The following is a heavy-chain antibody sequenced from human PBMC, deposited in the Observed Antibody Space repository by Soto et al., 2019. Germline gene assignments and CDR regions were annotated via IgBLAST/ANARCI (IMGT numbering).Heavy chain of an antibody. V-gene: IGHV4-31*03. CDR3: ARINDSGYYLYYFDY. J-gene: IGHJ4*02. Sequence: SETLSLTCTVSGGSISSGGYYWSWIRQHPGKGLEWIGYIYYSGSTYYNPSLKSRVTISVDTSKNQFSLKLSSVTAADTAVYYCARINDSGYYLYYFDYWGQGTMVTV. CDR1: GGSISSGGYY. CDR2: IYYSGST. D-gene: IGHD3-22*01.